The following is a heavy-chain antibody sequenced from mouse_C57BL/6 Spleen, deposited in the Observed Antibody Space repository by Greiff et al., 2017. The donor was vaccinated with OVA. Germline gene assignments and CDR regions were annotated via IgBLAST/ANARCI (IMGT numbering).Heavy chain of an antibody. V-gene: IGHV1-69*01. D-gene: IGHD1-1*02. CDR1: GYTFTSYW. CDR3: ASWGDYGGFDY. Sequence: QVQLQQSGAELVMPGASVKLSCKASGYTFTSYWMHWVKQRPGQGLEWIGEIDPSDSYTNYNQKFKGKSTLTVDKSSSTAYMQLSSLTSEDSAVYYCASWGDYGGFDYWGQGTTLTVSS. J-gene: IGHJ2*01. CDR2: IDPSDSYT.